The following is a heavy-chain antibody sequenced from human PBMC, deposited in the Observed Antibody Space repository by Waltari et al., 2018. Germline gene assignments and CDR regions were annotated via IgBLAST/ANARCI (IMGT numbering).Heavy chain of an antibody. D-gene: IGHD2-15*01. CDR3: ASSIVVVAGWWFDP. CDR1: GYTLTELS. CDR2: FDPEDGET. J-gene: IGHJ5*02. Sequence: QVQLVQSGAEVKKPGASVKVSYKVSGYTLTELSMHWVRQAPGKGLEWMGGFDPEDGETIYAQKFQGRVTMTEDTSTDTGYMELISLRSEDTAVYYCASSIVVVAGWWFDPWGQGTLVTVSS. V-gene: IGHV1-24*01.